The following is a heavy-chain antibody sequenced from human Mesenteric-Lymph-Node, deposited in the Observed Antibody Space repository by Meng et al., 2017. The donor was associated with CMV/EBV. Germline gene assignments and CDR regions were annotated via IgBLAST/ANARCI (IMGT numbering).Heavy chain of an antibody. D-gene: IGHD4-23*01. Sequence: HAQLQQWGAGLLKPSETLSLTCAGYGGSFSGYYWSWIRQPPGKGLEWIGEINHSGSTNYNPSLKSRVTISVDTSKNQFSLKLSSVTAADTAVYYCARHQRWLKSEGGFNYWGQGTLVTVSS. V-gene: IGHV4-34*01. CDR2: INHSGST. J-gene: IGHJ4*02. CDR1: GGSFSGYY. CDR3: ARHQRWLKSEGGFNY.